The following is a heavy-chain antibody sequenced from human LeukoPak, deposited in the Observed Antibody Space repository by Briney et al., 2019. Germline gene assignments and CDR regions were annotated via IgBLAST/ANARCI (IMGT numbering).Heavy chain of an antibody. CDR3: ARASYYYDTSGLGAFDV. J-gene: IGHJ3*01. V-gene: IGHV3-9*01. Sequence: PGRSLRLSWAAAGFIFGDYGMYWVRQAPGKGLEWVSGINWNSDRIGYADSVKGRFTISRDNAKSSLYMQMNSVIAEDTALYYCARASYYYDTSGLGAFDVWGQGTTVVVSS. CDR2: INWNSDRI. D-gene: IGHD3-22*01. CDR1: GFIFGDYG.